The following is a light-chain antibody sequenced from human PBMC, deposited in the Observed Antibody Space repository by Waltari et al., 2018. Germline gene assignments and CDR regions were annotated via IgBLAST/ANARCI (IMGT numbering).Light chain of an antibody. CDR3: KQYHPPLT. CDR1: QSVNSRH. J-gene: IGKJ1*01. V-gene: IGKV3-20*01. CDR2: DTS. Sequence: IVLTQSPGTRPLSPGERATLSCRASQSVNSRHLGWYQQKPGQAHRLIIHDTSSRATGIPDRVSGRGSGADFSLTISRLETEDLAVYCCKQYHPPLTFVQGTKVEIK.